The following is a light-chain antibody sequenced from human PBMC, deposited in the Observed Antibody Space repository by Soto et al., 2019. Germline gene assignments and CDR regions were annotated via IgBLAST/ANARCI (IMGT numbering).Light chain of an antibody. V-gene: IGLV1-51*01. CDR2: DND. J-gene: IGLJ2*01. Sequence: QSALTQPPSVSAAPGQSVTISCSGSASNIGTQFVSWYQQLPGAAPKLLIYDNDKRPSDIPDRFSGSTSDTSATLTITGLQTGDAADYYCGTWDRGLTVGVFGGGTKVTVL. CDR3: GTWDRGLTVGV. CDR1: ASNIGTQF.